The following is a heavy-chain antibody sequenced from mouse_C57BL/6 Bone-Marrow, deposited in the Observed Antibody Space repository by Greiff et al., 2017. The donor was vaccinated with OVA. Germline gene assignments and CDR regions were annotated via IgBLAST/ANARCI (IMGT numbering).Heavy chain of an antibody. CDR3: AREVRQLRLRTWFAY. V-gene: IGHV1-78*01. CDR1: GYTFTDHT. J-gene: IGHJ3*01. D-gene: IGHD3-2*02. Sequence: QVQLQQCDAELVKPGASVKISCKVSGYTFTDHTIHWMKQRPEQGLEWIGYIYPRDGSTKYNEKFKGKATLTADKSSSTAYMQLNSLTSEDSAVYFCAREVRQLRLRTWFAYWGQGTLVTVSA. CDR2: IYPRDGST.